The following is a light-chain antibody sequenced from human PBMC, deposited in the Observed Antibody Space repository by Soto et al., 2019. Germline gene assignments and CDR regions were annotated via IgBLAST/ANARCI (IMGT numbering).Light chain of an antibody. CDR1: QRVGSN. V-gene: IGKV3-15*01. CDR2: GAS. CDR3: QQYNNWTKYT. J-gene: IGKJ2*01. Sequence: EIVMTQSPASLFVSPGERATLSCGARQRVGSNLAWYQHRPGQAPRLIIYGASTRATGIPARFSVSGSGTEFILSISSLQSEDFAVYYCQQYNNWTKYTFGQGPKLEIK.